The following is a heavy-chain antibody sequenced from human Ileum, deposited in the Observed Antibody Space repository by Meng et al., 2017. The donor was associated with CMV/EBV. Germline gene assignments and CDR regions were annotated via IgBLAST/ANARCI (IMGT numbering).Heavy chain of an antibody. Sequence: GQLVQSGAEVKNPGASVKGSCKASGYSFSDYYINWVRQAPGQGLEWMGWINPNSGTTNYAQKFHDRVTMTRDTSISTAYMELSRLRSDDTAVYYCARGNYDSSGFSPFDHWGQGTLVTVSS. CDR2: INPNSGTT. CDR1: GYSFSDYY. D-gene: IGHD3-22*01. V-gene: IGHV1-2*02. J-gene: IGHJ4*02. CDR3: ARGNYDSSGFSPFDH.